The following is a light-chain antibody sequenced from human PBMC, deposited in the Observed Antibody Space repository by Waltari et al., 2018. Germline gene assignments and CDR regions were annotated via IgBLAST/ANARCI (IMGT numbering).Light chain of an antibody. CDR3: TSYRSLTTLV. J-gene: IGLJ1*01. Sequence: QSALTQPASVSGSPGQSIAISCTGTSSDVGGNNFVSWYQQHRRKAPKRMISGVSNRPSGVSGRFSGSKSGNTASLTISGLQAEDEADYYCTSYRSLTTLVFGTGTKVTVL. CDR2: GVS. V-gene: IGLV2-14*01. CDR1: SSDVGGNNF.